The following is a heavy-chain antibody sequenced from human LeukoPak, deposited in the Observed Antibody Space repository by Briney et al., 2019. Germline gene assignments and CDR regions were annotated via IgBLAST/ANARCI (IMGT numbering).Heavy chain of an antibody. V-gene: IGHV4-34*01. CDR2: INHSGST. Sequence: KPSETLSLTCAVYGGSFSGYYWSWIRQPPGKGLEWIGEINHSGSTNYNPSLKSRVTISVDTSKNQFSLKLSSVTAAGTAVYYCARAPIAAAGRAWFDPWGQGTLVTVSS. J-gene: IGHJ5*02. CDR1: GGSFSGYY. D-gene: IGHD6-13*01. CDR3: ARAPIAAAGRAWFDP.